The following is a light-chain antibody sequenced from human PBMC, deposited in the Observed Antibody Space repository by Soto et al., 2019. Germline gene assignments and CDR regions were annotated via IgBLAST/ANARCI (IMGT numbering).Light chain of an antibody. CDR3: QQYPGYT. V-gene: IGKV3-20*01. CDR1: QSVSSSY. CDR2: GAS. Sequence: EIVLTQSPGTLSLSPGERATLSCRASQSVSSSYLAWYQQKPGQAPRLLIYGASGRATGIPDRFSDSGSGTDFTLTISRLEPEDFAVYYCQQYPGYTFGQGTKLEIK. J-gene: IGKJ2*01.